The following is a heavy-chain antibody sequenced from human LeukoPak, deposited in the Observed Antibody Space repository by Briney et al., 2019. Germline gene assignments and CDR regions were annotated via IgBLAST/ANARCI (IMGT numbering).Heavy chain of an antibody. Sequence: SETLSLTCTVSGGSISSYYWSWIRQPAGKGLEWIGRIYTSGSTNYNASLKSRVTMSVDTSKNQFSLKLSSVTAADTAVYYCARDHGTMVRGVILNWFDPWGQGTLVTVSS. D-gene: IGHD3-10*01. CDR1: GGSISSYY. CDR2: IYTSGST. CDR3: ARDHGTMVRGVILNWFDP. V-gene: IGHV4-4*07. J-gene: IGHJ5*02.